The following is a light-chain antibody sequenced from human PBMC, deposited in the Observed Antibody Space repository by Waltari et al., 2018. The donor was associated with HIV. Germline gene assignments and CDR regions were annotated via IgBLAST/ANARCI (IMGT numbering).Light chain of an antibody. CDR1: SSNIRNHY. CDR3: AVWDDSLRGSV. V-gene: IGLV1-47*01. Sequence: QSVLPQPPSASATPGQRVRSTCSGSSSNIRNHYVYWYQQLPGPAPNLLIHRNNQRPSGVPDRLSGSKSGTSASLAISGLRSEDEADYYCAVWDDSLRGSVFGTGTEVTVL. CDR2: RNN. J-gene: IGLJ1*01.